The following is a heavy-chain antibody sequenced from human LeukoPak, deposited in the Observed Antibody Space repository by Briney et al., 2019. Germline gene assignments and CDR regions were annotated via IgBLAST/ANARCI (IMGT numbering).Heavy chain of an antibody. Sequence: GGSLRLSCAASGFTFSSYAMSWVRQAPGKGLEWVSAISGSGGSTYYADSVKGRFTISRDNSKNTLYLQMNSLRAEDTAVYYCAKAPPAGYCSSTSCRRSVPLSSYFDYWGQGTLVTVSS. CDR1: GFTFSSYA. V-gene: IGHV3-23*01. J-gene: IGHJ4*02. CDR2: ISGSGGST. CDR3: AKAPPAGYCSSTSCRRSVPLSSYFDY. D-gene: IGHD2-2*01.